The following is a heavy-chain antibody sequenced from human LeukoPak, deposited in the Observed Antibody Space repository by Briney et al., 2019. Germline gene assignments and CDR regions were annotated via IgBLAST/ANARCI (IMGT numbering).Heavy chain of an antibody. CDR1: GFTFSSYA. CDR3: ARVTTMISVFDAFDI. D-gene: IGHD3-22*01. Sequence: GGSLRLSCAASGFTFSSYAMHWVRQAPGKGLEWVAVISYDGSNKYYADSVKGRFTISRDNSKNTLYLQMNSLRAEDTAVYYCARVTTMISVFDAFDIWGQGTMVTVSS. V-gene: IGHV3-30-3*01. J-gene: IGHJ3*02. CDR2: ISYDGSNK.